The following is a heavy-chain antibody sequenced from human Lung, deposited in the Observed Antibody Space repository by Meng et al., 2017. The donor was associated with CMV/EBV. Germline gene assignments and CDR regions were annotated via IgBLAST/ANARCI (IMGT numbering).Heavy chain of an antibody. CDR1: GYNVISYY. V-gene: IGHV1-2*02. CDR2: INPRIGRT. CDR3: ARYRYSGSYPFDF. Sequence: KASGYNVISYYICWLRLAPGRGLEWMGWINPRIGRTDFAQKFQGRVTLTTDTSIATAYMELNRLTSDDTAVYYCARYRYSGSYPFDFWGQGTLVTVSS. D-gene: IGHD1-26*01. J-gene: IGHJ4*02.